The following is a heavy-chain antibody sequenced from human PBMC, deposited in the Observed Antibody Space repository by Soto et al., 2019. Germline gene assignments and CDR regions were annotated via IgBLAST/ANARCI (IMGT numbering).Heavy chain of an antibody. D-gene: IGHD3-16*01. J-gene: IGHJ1*01. CDR1: GFTFRSYV. V-gene: IGHV3-30*19. CDR2: TSYDGTNK. CDR3: ARWGTTGGLDV. Sequence: QVQLVESGGGVVQPGTSPRVSCVASGFTFRSYVIHWVRQAPGKGLEWVALTSYDGTNKYYGDSVRGRFTISRDNSRNTVDLQMDSLRVEDTALYYCARWGTTGGLDVWGQGTLVSVSS.